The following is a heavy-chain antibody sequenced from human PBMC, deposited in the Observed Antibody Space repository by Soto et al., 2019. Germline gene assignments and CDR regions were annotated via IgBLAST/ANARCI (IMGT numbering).Heavy chain of an antibody. V-gene: IGHV5-51*01. CDR3: ARLVSSLQPIDS. J-gene: IGHJ5*01. D-gene: IGHD4-4*01. Sequence: LGESLKISCQTSGYTFTNYWIGWVRQMPGGGLEWLGLIFPRDFDVRYSPSFEGQVTISADRSTATASLQWRSLAASDSALYFCARLVSSLQPIDSWGQGPPVTVSS. CDR1: GYTFTNYW. CDR2: IFPRDFDV.